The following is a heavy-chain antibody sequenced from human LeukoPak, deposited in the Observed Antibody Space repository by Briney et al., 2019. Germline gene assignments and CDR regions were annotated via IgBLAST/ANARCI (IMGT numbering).Heavy chain of an antibody. V-gene: IGHV1-69*06. J-gene: IGHJ5*02. CDR3: ARRPWFGERNWFDP. CDR2: IIPISGTA. Sequence: ASVKVSCKASGGTFSSYAISWVRQAPGQGLEWMGGIIPISGTANYAQKFQGRVTITADKSTRTAYMELSSLRSEDTAVYYCARRPWFGERNWFDPWGQGTLVTVSS. CDR1: GGTFSSYA. D-gene: IGHD3-10*01.